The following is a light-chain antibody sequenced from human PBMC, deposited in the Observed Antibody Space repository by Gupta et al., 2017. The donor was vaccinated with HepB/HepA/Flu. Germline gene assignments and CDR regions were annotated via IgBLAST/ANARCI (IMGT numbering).Light chain of an antibody. CDR3: QQYNDWPRT. J-gene: IGKJ1*01. CDR2: ATS. V-gene: IGKV3-15*01. Sequence: DTVITQSPVTHSVSPGERATVSCMASQSVNSHLDWYQHKPGQSPRLLISATSTSATGVPARFSGSGSGTELTLTIISLQSEDFAVYYCQQYNDWPRTFAQGTKVDFK. CDR1: QSVNSH.